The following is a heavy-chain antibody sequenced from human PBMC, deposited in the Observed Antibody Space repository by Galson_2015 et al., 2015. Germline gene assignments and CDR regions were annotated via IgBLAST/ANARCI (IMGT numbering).Heavy chain of an antibody. CDR2: ISYDGSNK. J-gene: IGHJ3*02. CDR3: ARDHAAADAFDI. V-gene: IGHV3-30-3*01. D-gene: IGHD6-13*01. CDR1: GFTFSSYA. Sequence: SLRLSCAASGFTFSSYAMHWVRQAPGKGLEWVAVISYDGSNKYYADSVKGRFTISRDDSKNTLYLQMNSLRAEDTAVYYCARDHAAADAFDIWGQGTMVTVSS.